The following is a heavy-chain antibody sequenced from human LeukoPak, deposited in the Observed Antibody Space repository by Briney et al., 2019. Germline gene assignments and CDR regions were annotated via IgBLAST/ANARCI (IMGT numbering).Heavy chain of an antibody. J-gene: IGHJ4*02. D-gene: IGHD3-3*01. V-gene: IGHV3-48*01. Sequence: GGSLRLSCAASGFTFKTYSMNWVRQAPGKGLEWVSYISTTSKSIYYADSVKGRFTISRDNSKNTLYLQMNSLRAEDTAVYYCANPFGSGSISYYFDYWGQGTLVTVSS. CDR1: GFTFKTYS. CDR2: ISTTSKSI. CDR3: ANPFGSGSISYYFDY.